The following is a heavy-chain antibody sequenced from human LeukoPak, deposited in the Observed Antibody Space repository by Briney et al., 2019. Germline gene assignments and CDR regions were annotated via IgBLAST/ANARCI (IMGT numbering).Heavy chain of an antibody. CDR1: GFPFSGYS. J-gene: IGHJ6*02. CDR3: SRDSLSSCGGDCYSGLDV. CDR2: ISSSAAYI. Sequence: PGGSLRLSCAASGFPFSGYSLHWVRQAPGKGLEWVSSISSSAAYIAYADSVKGRFTISRDNAKNTLYLQMNSLRAEDTAVYYCSRDSLSSCGGDCYSGLDVWGQGTTVTVSS. V-gene: IGHV3-21*01. D-gene: IGHD2-21*02.